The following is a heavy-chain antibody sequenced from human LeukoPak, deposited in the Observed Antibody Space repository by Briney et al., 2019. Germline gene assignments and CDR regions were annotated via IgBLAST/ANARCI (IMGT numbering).Heavy chain of an antibody. V-gene: IGHV1-18*01. CDR3: ARGCTNGVCYVFFDY. Sequence: ASVKVSCKASGYTFTSYGISWVRQAPGQGLEWMGWISAYNGNTNYAQKLQGRVTMTTDTSTSTAYMELRSLRSDDTAVYYCARGCTNGVCYVFFDYWGQGTLATVSS. D-gene: IGHD2-8*01. J-gene: IGHJ4*02. CDR2: ISAYNGNT. CDR1: GYTFTSYG.